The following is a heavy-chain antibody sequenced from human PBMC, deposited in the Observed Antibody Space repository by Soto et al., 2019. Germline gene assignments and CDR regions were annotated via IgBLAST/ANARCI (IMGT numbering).Heavy chain of an antibody. J-gene: IGHJ6*02. CDR1: GFTFSSYA. CDR2: ISYDGSNK. Sequence: GGSLRLSCAASGFTFSSYAMHWVRQAPGKGLEWVAVISYDGSNKYYADSVKGRFTISRDNSKNTLYLQMNSLRAEDTAVYYCARGLWSGYLLGGMDVWGQGTTVTVSS. V-gene: IGHV3-30-3*01. D-gene: IGHD3-3*01. CDR3: ARGLWSGYLLGGMDV.